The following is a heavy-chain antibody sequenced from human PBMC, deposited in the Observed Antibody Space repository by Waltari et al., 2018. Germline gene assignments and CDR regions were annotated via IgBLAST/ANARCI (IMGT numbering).Heavy chain of an antibody. CDR3: ARETGVAVAGYGLDI. V-gene: IGHV3-53*01. J-gene: IGHJ6*02. CDR1: GFTVSSFY. D-gene: IGHD2-15*01. Sequence: VHVEESGGGLMQPGGSLRLSCAASGFTVSSFYMAWVRQAPGKGLELLSLIYSGGDTYYADSVKGRFTISRDNSKNMVYLQMNSLRADDTAVYYCARETGVAVAGYGLDIWGQGTTVTVSS. CDR2: IYSGGDT.